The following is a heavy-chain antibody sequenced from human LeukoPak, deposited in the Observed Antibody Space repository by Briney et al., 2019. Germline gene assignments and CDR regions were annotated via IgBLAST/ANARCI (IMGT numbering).Heavy chain of an antibody. D-gene: IGHD6-19*01. Sequence: GGSLRLSCAVSGFTFNTYWMSWVRQAPGKGLEYVSAISSNGGSTYYANSVKGRFTISRDNSKNTLYLQMGSLRAEDMAVYYCARGPYSSGSDYWGQGTLVTVSS. V-gene: IGHV3-64*01. J-gene: IGHJ4*02. CDR1: GFTFNTYW. CDR2: ISSNGGST. CDR3: ARGPYSSGSDY.